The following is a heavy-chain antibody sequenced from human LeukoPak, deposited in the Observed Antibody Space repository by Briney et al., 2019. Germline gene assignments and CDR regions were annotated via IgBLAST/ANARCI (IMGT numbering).Heavy chain of an antibody. J-gene: IGHJ4*02. CDR2: ISTSSSYI. D-gene: IGHD6-19*01. Sequence: GGPLRLSWAASGFTSSSYKINWVGQAQGKGLEGVSTISTSSSYIYYADSVKGRFTISRDNGKNSLYLQMSSLRAEDTAVYYCARSKVAGTSDYWGQGTLVAVSS. CDR1: GFTSSSYK. CDR3: ARSKVAGTSDY. V-gene: IGHV3-21*01.